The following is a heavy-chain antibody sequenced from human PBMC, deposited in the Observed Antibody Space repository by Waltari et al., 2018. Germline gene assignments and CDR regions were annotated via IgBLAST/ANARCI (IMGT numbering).Heavy chain of an antibody. Sequence: QLQLQESGPGLVEPSGTLSLSCAVSGDSVSNTYWWSWVRQSPQKGLEWMGQVHGSGRSNYSPSLASRVTVSLDTSKNAFSLKVTSATAADTAVYYCARDRGRGLYLDTWGPGTLVTVSP. V-gene: IGHV4-4*02. CDR2: VHGSGRS. CDR1: GDSVSNTYW. D-gene: IGHD3-22*01. J-gene: IGHJ5*02. CDR3: ARDRGRGLYLDT.